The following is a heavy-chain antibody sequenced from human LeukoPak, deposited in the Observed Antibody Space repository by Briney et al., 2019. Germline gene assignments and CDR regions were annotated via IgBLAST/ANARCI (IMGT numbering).Heavy chain of an antibody. J-gene: IGHJ3*02. D-gene: IGHD3-10*01. CDR2: ISSSSSYI. CDR1: GFTFRSYS. Sequence: GGSLRLSCAASGFTFRSYSMNWVRQAPGKGLELFSSISSSSSYIYYADSVKGRFTISRDNAKNSLYLQMNSLRAEDTAVYYCARPSVVLWFGELLSLGAFDIWGQGTMVTVSS. V-gene: IGHV3-21*01. CDR3: ARPSVVLWFGELLSLGAFDI.